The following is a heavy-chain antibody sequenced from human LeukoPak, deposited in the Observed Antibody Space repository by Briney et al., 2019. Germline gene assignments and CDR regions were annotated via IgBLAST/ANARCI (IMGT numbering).Heavy chain of an antibody. CDR2: IYHSGST. CDR3: ARVKSCSSTSCYPYAFDI. Sequence: SQTLSLTCTVSGGSISSGGYYWSWIRQPPGKGLEWIGYIYHSGSTYYNPSLKSRVTISVDRSKNQFSLKLSSVTAADTAVYYCARVKSCSSTSCYPYAFDIWGQGTMVTVSS. CDR1: GGSISSGGYY. J-gene: IGHJ3*02. V-gene: IGHV4-30-2*01. D-gene: IGHD2-2*01.